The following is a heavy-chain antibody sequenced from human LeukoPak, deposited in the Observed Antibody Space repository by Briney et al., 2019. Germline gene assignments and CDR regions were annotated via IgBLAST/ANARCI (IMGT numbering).Heavy chain of an antibody. V-gene: IGHV4-4*07. CDR1: GGSISSYY. D-gene: IGHD6-13*01. CDR2: IYTSGST. J-gene: IGHJ4*02. Sequence: SETLSLTWTVSGGSISSYYWSWIRQPAGKGLEWIGRIYTSGSTNYNPSLKSRVTISVDKSKNQFSLKLSSVTAADTAVYYCARGGYSSSWDPLNWGQGTLVTVSS. CDR3: ARGGYSSSWDPLN.